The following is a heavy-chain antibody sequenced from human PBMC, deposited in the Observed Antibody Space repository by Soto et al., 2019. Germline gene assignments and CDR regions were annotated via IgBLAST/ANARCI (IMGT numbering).Heavy chain of an antibody. CDR1: GFNFADYA. Sequence: GGYLRLSCAASGFNFADYAMHWVRQAPGKGLGWVSGISWDGGRIGYADSVKGRFTISRDNAKKSLFLQMNSLRPEDTALYYCAKVVVQSTNPRYYFYGMDVWGQGTSVPLSS. V-gene: IGHV3-9*01. D-gene: IGHD2-15*01. J-gene: IGHJ6*02. CDR2: ISWDGGRI. CDR3: AKVVVQSTNPRYYFYGMDV.